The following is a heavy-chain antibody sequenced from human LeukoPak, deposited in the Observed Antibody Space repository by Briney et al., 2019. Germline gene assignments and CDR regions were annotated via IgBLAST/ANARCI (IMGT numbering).Heavy chain of an antibody. V-gene: IGHV4-59*01. CDR1: GGSISSYY. CDR2: IYYSGST. D-gene: IGHD2-8*01. Sequence: SETLSLTCTGSGGSISSYYWSWIRQPPGKGLEWIGYIYYSGSTNYNPSLKSRVTISVDTSKNQFSLKLTSMTAADTAVYYCARARVSQIPGNYYYYMDVWGKGTTVTVSS. J-gene: IGHJ6*03. CDR3: ARARVSQIPGNYYYYMDV.